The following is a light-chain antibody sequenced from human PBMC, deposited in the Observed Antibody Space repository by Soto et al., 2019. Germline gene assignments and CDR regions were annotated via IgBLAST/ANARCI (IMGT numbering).Light chain of an antibody. CDR1: QYISNY. CDR3: HQYDNLPLT. J-gene: IGKJ3*01. Sequence: DIQMTQSPPSLSASVGDRVTITCRASQYISNYLNWYQQKPGKAPKVLIYESSNLEAGVPSRFSGSGSGTEFTFTISSLQPEDIATYYCHQYDNLPLTFGPGTKVDIK. V-gene: IGKV1-33*01. CDR2: ESS.